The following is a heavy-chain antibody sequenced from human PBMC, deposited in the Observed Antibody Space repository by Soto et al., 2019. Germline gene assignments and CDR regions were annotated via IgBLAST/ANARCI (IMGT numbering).Heavy chain of an antibody. J-gene: IGHJ4*02. V-gene: IGHV3-30-3*01. CDR3: ARDTSYYYGSGAFDY. CDR1: GFTFSSYA. D-gene: IGHD3-10*01. CDR2: ISYDGSNK. Sequence: GGSLRLSCAASGFTFSSYAMHWVRQAPGKGLEWVAVISYDGSNKYYADSVKGRFTISRDNSKNTLYLQMNSLRAEDTAVYYCARDTSYYYGSGAFDYWGQGTLVTVSS.